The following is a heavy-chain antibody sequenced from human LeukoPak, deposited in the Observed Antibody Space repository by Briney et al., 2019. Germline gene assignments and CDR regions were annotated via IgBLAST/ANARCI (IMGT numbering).Heavy chain of an antibody. CDR3: AKDRSSGWPNYFDY. V-gene: IGHV3-64*01. Sequence: GGSLRLSCAASGFTFSSYAMHWVRQAPGKGLEYVSAISRNGGSTYYANSVKGRFTISRDNSKNTLYLQMGSLRAEDMAVYYCAKDRSSGWPNYFDYWGQGTLVTVSS. CDR2: ISRNGGST. D-gene: IGHD6-19*01. J-gene: IGHJ4*02. CDR1: GFTFSSYA.